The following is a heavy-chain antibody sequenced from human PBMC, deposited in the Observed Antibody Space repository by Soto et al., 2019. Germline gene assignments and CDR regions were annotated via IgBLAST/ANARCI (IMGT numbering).Heavy chain of an antibody. D-gene: IGHD2-15*01. CDR1: GFTVSSKY. CDR2: IQSGGTT. J-gene: IGHJ6*04. CDR3: ARDDVVCDGGRCYGIPLDV. V-gene: IGHV3-66*01. Sequence: EVQLVESGGGLVQPGGSLRLSCAASGFTVSSKYMTWVRQAPGKGLEWVSPIQSGGTTYYADSVKARFTISRDPSEKTLHLQIGSLRVEDTAVYYCARDDVVCDGGRCYGIPLDVWGKATTVTVSA.